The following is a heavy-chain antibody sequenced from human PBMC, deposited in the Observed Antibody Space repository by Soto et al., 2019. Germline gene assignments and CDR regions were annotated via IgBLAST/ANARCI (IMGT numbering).Heavy chain of an antibody. Sequence: QVQLVQSGAEVKKPGSSVKVSCKASGGPFSSYAISWVRQAPGQGLEWMGGIIPIFGTATYAQKFQGRVTITADESTSTAYMELSSLRSEDTAGYYCARYKGPDYRYYYGMDVWVQGTTVTVSS. CDR3: ARYKGPDYRYYYGMDV. D-gene: IGHD4-17*01. J-gene: IGHJ6*02. CDR1: GGPFSSYA. V-gene: IGHV1-69*12. CDR2: IIPIFGTA.